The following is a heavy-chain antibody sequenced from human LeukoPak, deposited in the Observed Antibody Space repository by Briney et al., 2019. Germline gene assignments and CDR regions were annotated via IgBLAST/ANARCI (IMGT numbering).Heavy chain of an antibody. Sequence: ASVKVSCKASGYTFTSYGISWVRQAPGQGLEWMGWISAYNGNTNYAQKFQGRVTMTRDTSISTAYMELSRLRSDDTAVYYCARELGGIAARPLWNWGQGTLVTVSS. J-gene: IGHJ4*02. CDR2: ISAYNGNT. CDR1: GYTFTSYG. CDR3: ARELGGIAARPLWN. D-gene: IGHD6-6*01. V-gene: IGHV1-18*01.